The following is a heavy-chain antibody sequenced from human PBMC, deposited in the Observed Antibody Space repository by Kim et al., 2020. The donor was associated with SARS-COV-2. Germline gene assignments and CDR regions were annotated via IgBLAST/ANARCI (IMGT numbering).Heavy chain of an antibody. D-gene: IGHD5-18*01. J-gene: IGHJ4*02. CDR1: GGTFSSYA. Sequence: SVKVSCKASGGTFSSYAISWVRQAPGQGLEWMGGIIPIFGTANYAQKFQGRVTITADESTSTVYMELSSLRSEDTAVYYCARDRAGYSYGYYFDYWGQGTLVTVSS. V-gene: IGHV1-69*13. CDR2: IIPIFGTA. CDR3: ARDRAGYSYGYYFDY.